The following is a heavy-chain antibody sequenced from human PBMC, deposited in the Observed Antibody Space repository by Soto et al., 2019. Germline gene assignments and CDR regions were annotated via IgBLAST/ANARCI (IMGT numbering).Heavy chain of an antibody. Sequence: ASVKVSCKASGYTFTSYAMHWVRQAPGQGLEWMGRINPSSGATLYAQKFQGRLTLTTDTSTSTVYMDLNSLKSEDSAVYYCASRVLCDMDVWGQGTTVTVSS. CDR2: INPSSGAT. D-gene: IGHD2-21*01. CDR1: GYTFTSYA. V-gene: IGHV1-46*01. CDR3: ASRVLCDMDV. J-gene: IGHJ6*02.